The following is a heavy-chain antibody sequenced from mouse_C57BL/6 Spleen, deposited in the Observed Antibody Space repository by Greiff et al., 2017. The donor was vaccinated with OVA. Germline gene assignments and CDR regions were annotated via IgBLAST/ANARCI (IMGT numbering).Heavy chain of an antibody. Sequence: EVKLVESGEGLVKPGGSLKLSCAASGFTFSSYAMSWVRQTPEKRLEWVAYISSGGDYIYYADTVKGRFTISRDNARNTLYLQMSSLKSEYTAMYYCTRDGNYGSSFWFAYWGQGTLVTVSA. J-gene: IGHJ3*01. CDR2: ISSGGDYI. CDR1: GFTFSSYA. D-gene: IGHD1-1*01. CDR3: TRDGNYGSSFWFAY. V-gene: IGHV5-9-1*02.